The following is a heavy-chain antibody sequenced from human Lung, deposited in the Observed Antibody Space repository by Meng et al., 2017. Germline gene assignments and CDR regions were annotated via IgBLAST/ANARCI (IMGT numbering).Heavy chain of an antibody. CDR1: GFTFSSYS. CDR2: ISSSSA. CDR3: ARGRVVVAATPSDY. D-gene: IGHD2-15*01. Sequence: EVQLVESGGGLVKPGGSLRLSCAASGFTFSSYSMNWVRQAPGKGLEWVSSISSSSAYAHSVKGRFTISRDNAKNSLYLQMNSLRAEDTAVYYCARGRVVVAATPSDYWGQGTLVTVSS. V-gene: IGHV3-21*01. J-gene: IGHJ4*02.